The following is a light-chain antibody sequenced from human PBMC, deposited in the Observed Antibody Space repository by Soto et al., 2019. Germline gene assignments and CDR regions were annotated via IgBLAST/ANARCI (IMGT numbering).Light chain of an antibody. CDR2: AAS. CDR1: QSVDSKD. Sequence: EIVLTQSPATLSLSPGERATLSCRASQSVDSKDLAWYQQKPGQAPRILIFAASSRATGIPDRFSGSGSGTDFTLTISRLEPGDFAVYYCQQYGYPSWTFGQGTKVEIK. V-gene: IGKV3-20*01. CDR3: QQYGYPSWT. J-gene: IGKJ1*01.